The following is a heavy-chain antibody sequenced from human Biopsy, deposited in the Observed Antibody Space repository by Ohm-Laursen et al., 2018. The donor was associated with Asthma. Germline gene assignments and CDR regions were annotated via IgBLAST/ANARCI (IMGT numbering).Heavy chain of an antibody. CDR3: ARGYSGSDRIVYYYSGLEV. Sequence: SVKVSCKTSGDSLSNYAISWVRQAPGQGLEWMGGLIPVLGTPDHAQMFEGRVTITADESTSTAYMELSSLSSEDTAVYYCARGYSGSDRIVYYYSGLEVWGQGTTVTVSS. CDR2: LIPVLGTP. CDR1: GDSLSNYA. D-gene: IGHD5-12*01. J-gene: IGHJ6*02. V-gene: IGHV1-69*13.